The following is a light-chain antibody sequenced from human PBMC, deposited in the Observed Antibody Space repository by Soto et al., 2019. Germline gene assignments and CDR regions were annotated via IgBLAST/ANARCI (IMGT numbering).Light chain of an antibody. CDR2: EVT. CDR1: SSDGGGYNY. Sequence: QSALTQPPSASGSPGQSVTISCTGTSSDGGGYNYVSWYQQHPGKAPKLMIYEVTKRPSGVPDRFSGSRSGNTASLTVSGLQADDEADYYCSSFAGSNDYVVFGGGTKVTVL. V-gene: IGLV2-8*01. J-gene: IGLJ2*01. CDR3: SSFAGSNDYVV.